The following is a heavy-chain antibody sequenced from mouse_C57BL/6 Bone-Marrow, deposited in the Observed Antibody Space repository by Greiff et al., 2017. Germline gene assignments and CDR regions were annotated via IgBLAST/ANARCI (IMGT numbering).Heavy chain of an antibody. CDR2: INPNNGGT. J-gene: IGHJ2*01. Sequence: EVQLQQSGPELVKPGASVKISCKASGYTFTDYYMNWVKQSHGKSLEWIGDINPNNGGTSYNQKFKGKATLTVDKSSSTAYMELRSLTSEDSAVYYCARRSDYYGSSRYFDYWGQGTTLTVSS. D-gene: IGHD1-1*01. CDR3: ARRSDYYGSSRYFDY. CDR1: GYTFTDYY. V-gene: IGHV1-26*01.